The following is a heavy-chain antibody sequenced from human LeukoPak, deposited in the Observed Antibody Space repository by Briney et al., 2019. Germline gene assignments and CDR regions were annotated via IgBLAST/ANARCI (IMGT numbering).Heavy chain of an antibody. CDR2: IYSGGST. CDR3: ARTRGLSPSYYFDY. J-gene: IGHJ4*02. CDR1: GFTVSSNY. V-gene: IGHV3-66*01. Sequence: GGSLRLSCAASGFTVSSNYMSWVRQAPGKGLEWVSVIYSGGSTYYADSVKGRCTISRDNSKNTLYLQMNSLRAEDTAVYYCARTRGLSPSYYFDYWGQGTLVTVSS. D-gene: IGHD2-15*01.